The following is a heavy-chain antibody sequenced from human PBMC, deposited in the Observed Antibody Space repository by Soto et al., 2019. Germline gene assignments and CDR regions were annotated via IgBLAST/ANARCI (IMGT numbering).Heavy chain of an antibody. J-gene: IGHJ4*02. D-gene: IGHD2-2*01. CDR2: IWYDGSNT. V-gene: IGHV3-33*01. CDR1: GFTFSSYG. Sequence: QVQLVESWGGVVQPGRSLRLSCAASGFTFSSYGMHWVRQAPGKGLEWVAVIWYDGSNTYYADSVKGRFTISIDNYKNTLYLKMNSLRDEDTDVYYCAREVVVPAAWGAGSGIDYWGQGTLVTVSS. CDR3: AREVVVPAAWGAGSGIDY.